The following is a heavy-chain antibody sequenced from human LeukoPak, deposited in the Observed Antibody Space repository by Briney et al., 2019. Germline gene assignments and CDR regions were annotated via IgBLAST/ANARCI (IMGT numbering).Heavy chain of an antibody. V-gene: IGHV4-34*01. CDR2: INHSGGT. J-gene: IGHJ6*02. D-gene: IGHD5-18*01. CDR3: AREGGQLWFFDYYYGMDV. Sequence: SETLSLTCAVYGGSFSGYYWSWIRQPPGKGLEWIGEINHSGGTNYNPSLKSRVTISVDTSKNQFSLKLSSVTAADTAVYYCAREGGQLWFFDYYYGMDVWGQGTTVTVSS. CDR1: GGSFSGYY.